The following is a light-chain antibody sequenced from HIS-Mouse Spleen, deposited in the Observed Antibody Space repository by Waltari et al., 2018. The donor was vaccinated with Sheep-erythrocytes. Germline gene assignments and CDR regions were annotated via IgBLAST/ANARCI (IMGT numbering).Light chain of an antibody. V-gene: IGLV2-8*01. CDR1: SSAVGAYHY. CDR3: SSYAGSNNWV. Sequence: QSALTQPPSASGSPGQSVPIPCTGPSSAVGAYHYFSWYQQHPGKAPKLMIYEVSTRPSGVPDRFSGSKSGNTASLTVSGLQAEDEADYYCSSYAGSNNWVFGGGTKLTVL. J-gene: IGLJ3*02. CDR2: EVS.